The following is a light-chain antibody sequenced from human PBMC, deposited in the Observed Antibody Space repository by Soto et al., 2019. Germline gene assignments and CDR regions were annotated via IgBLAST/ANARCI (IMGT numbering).Light chain of an antibody. V-gene: IGKV1-9*01. Sequence: DIQLTQSPSFLSASVGDRVTITCRASQDISSHLAWYQQKPGKALKLLIYAASTLQSGVPSGFGGSGSGTEFTLTITSLQPEDFATYYCQQVKTYPLTFGGGTKVEIK. J-gene: IGKJ4*01. CDR3: QQVKTYPLT. CDR2: AAS. CDR1: QDISSH.